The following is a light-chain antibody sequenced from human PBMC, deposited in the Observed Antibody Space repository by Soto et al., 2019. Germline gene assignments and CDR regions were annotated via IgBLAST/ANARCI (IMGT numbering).Light chain of an antibody. CDR3: QQYGSSPLT. CDR1: QSVSSSY. CDR2: GAS. J-gene: IGKJ4*01. V-gene: IGKV3-20*01. Sequence: EIVLTQSPGTLSLSPGERATLSCRASQSVSSSYLAWYQQRPGQAPRLLIYGASSRATGITDRFSGSGSGTDFTLTISRLEPEDFGVYYCQQYGSSPLTFGGGAKVEIK.